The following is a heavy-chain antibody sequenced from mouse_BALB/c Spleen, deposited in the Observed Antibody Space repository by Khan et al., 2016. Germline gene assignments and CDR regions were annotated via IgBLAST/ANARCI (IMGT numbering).Heavy chain of an antibody. CDR2: IHPSDSAS. CDR3: TRSAYGNHPYYAMDY. J-gene: IGHJ4*01. Sequence: QVQLQQPGTELVRPGASVKLSCKASGYSFTRYWMNWVKQRPGQGLEWIGMIHPSDSASRLNQKFKDKATLTVDNSSSIAYMQLSSPTSEDSAVYYCTRSAYGNHPYYAMDYWGQGTSVTVSS. V-gene: IGHV1-61*01. D-gene: IGHD2-1*01. CDR1: GYSFTRYW.